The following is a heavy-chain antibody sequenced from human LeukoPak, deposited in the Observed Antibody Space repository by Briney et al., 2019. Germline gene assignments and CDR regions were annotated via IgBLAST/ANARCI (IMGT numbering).Heavy chain of an antibody. CDR3: ARTFRSGDGYKLGYFDS. CDR2: IYPSGNI. J-gene: IGHJ4*02. D-gene: IGHD5-24*01. Sequence: PGGSLRLSCAASGLTFSNTYMSWVRQAPGKGLEWVSLIYPSGNIYYADSVKGRFTISRDNSKNTLFLQMNSLRAEDTAIYYCARTFRSGDGYKLGYFDSWRQRTLVTVSS. CDR1: GLTFSNTY. V-gene: IGHV3-53*01.